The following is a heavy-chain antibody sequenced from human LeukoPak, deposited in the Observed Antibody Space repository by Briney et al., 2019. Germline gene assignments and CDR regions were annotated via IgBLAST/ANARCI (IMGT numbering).Heavy chain of an antibody. J-gene: IGHJ4*02. CDR3: ARAAFYSTLRGHFDY. CDR1: GFTLSTNAM. V-gene: IGHV4-4*02. D-gene: IGHD6-13*01. CDR2: IYHSGST. Sequence: GSLRLSCLTSGFTLSTNAMSWVRQPPGKGLEWIGEIYHSGSTNYNPSLKSRDTISVDKSKNQFSLKLSSVTAADTAVYYCARAAFYSTLRGHFDYWGQGTLVTVSS.